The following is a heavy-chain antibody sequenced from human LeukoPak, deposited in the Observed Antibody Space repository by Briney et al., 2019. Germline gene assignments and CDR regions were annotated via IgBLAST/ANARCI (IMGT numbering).Heavy chain of an antibody. V-gene: IGHV1-2*02. D-gene: IGHD2-2*02. Sequence: ASVKVSCKASGYTFTGYYMHWVRQAPGQGLEWMGWINPNSGGTNYAQKFQGRVTMTRDTSISTAYMELSRLRSDDTAVYYCARSTGYCSSTSCYTHWFDPWGQGTLVTVSP. CDR2: INPNSGGT. CDR3: ARSTGYCSSTSCYTHWFDP. J-gene: IGHJ5*02. CDR1: GYTFTGYY.